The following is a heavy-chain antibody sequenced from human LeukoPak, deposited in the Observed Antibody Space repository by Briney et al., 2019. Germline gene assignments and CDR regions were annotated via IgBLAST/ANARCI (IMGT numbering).Heavy chain of an antibody. Sequence: SETLSLTCAVYGGSFSGYYWSWIRQPPGMGLEWIGEINHSGSTNYNPSLKSRVTISVDTSKNQFSLKLSSVTAADTAVYYCARGRYSYRAWGQGTLVTVSS. D-gene: IGHD5-18*01. CDR2: INHSGST. CDR1: GGSFSGYY. J-gene: IGHJ4*02. CDR3: ARGRYSYRA. V-gene: IGHV4-34*01.